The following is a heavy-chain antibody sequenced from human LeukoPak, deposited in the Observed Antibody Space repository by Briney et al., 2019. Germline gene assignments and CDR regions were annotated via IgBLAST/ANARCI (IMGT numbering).Heavy chain of an antibody. V-gene: IGHV4-30-4*08. CDR1: GGSLNTANYY. D-gene: IGHD4-17*01. Sequence: PSETLSLTCNVSGGSLNTANYYWTWIRQPPGKGLEWIGYISYSGTSYYNPSLNSRLTISLDTSKNQFSLRLNSVTAADTAMYYCARDRYGDFEDYWGQGALVTVPS. CDR2: ISYSGTS. CDR3: ARDRYGDFEDY. J-gene: IGHJ4*02.